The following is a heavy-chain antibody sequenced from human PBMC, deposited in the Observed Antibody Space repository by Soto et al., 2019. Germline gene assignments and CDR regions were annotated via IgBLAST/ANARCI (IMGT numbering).Heavy chain of an antibody. CDR1: GFTVSSNY. D-gene: IGHD2-15*01. CDR3: ARRALPHAFVDY. CDR2: IFPDGST. J-gene: IGHJ4*02. V-gene: IGHV3-66*01. Sequence: GGSLRLSCTASGFTVSSNYMNWVRQAPGKGLEWVSVIFPDGSTYYTDSVRDRFTISRDNSKNTVYLQMNSLRAEDTAVYFCARRALPHAFVDYWGQGTLVTVSS.